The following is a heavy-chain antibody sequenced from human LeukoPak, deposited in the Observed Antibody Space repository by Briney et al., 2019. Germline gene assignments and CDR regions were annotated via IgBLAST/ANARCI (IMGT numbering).Heavy chain of an antibody. CDR2: IYYSGST. V-gene: IGHV4-31*03. CDR1: GGSISSGGYY. J-gene: IGHJ5*02. D-gene: IGHD3-3*01. CDR3: ARVEHPDSDYDFWSGYYTGIPLVWFDP. Sequence: PSETLSLTCTVSGGSISSGGYYWSWIRQHPGKGLEWIGYIYYSGSTYYNPSLKSRVTISVDTSKNQFSLKLSSVTAADTAVYYCARVEHPDSDYDFWSGYYTGIPLVWFDPWGQGTLVTVSS.